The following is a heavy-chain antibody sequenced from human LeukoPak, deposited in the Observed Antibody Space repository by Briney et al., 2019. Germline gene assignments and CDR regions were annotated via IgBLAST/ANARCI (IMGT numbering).Heavy chain of an antibody. Sequence: PGGSLRLSCAASGFTFSSYSMNWVRQAPGKGLEWVSSISSSSSYIYYADSVKGRFTISRDNAKNSLYLQMNSLRAEDTAVYYCARDLSAPGEQWLDYWGQGTLVTVSS. D-gene: IGHD6-19*01. V-gene: IGHV3-21*01. CDR1: GFTFSSYS. CDR2: ISSSSSYI. CDR3: ARDLSAPGEQWLDY. J-gene: IGHJ4*02.